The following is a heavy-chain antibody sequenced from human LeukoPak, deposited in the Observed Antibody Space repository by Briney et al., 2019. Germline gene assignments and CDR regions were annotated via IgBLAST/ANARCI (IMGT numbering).Heavy chain of an antibody. CDR2: TYYRSNWYN. V-gene: IGHV6-1*01. J-gene: IGHJ3*02. D-gene: IGHD3-16*01. Sequence: SQTLSLTCAISGDSVSSNSADWIWQRQSPSRGLEWLGRTYYRSNWYNDYAVAVKSRITINPDTSKNQVSLQLNSVTPEDTAGYYCAGDAGGFYIWGQGTMVTVSS. CDR3: AGDAGGFYI. CDR1: GDSVSSNSAD.